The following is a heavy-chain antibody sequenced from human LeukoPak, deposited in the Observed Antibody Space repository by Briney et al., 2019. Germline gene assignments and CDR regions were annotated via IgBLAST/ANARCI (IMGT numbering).Heavy chain of an antibody. V-gene: IGHV1-2*02. CDR3: ARDGGYSYGYVLIY. J-gene: IGHJ4*02. D-gene: IGHD5-18*01. Sequence: ASVKVSCKASGYTFTSYDINWVRQATGQGLEWMGWMNPNSGGTNYAQKFQGRVTMTRDTSISTAYMELSRLRSDDTAVYYCARDGGYSYGYVLIYWGQGTLVTVSS. CDR1: GYTFTSYD. CDR2: MNPNSGGT.